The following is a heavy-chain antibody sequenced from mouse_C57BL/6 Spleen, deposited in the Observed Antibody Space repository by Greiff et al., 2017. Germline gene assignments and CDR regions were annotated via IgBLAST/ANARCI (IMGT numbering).Heavy chain of an antibody. CDR2: ISSGSSTI. D-gene: IGHD1-1*01. CDR1: GFTFSDYG. V-gene: IGHV5-17*01. CDR3: AREDYYGSSYDYAMDY. Sequence: EVHLVESGGGLVKPGGSLKLSCAASGFTFSDYGMHWVRQAPEKGLEWVAYISSGSSTIYYADTVKGRFTISRDNAKNTLFLQMTSLRSEDTAMYYCAREDYYGSSYDYAMDYWGQGTSVTVSS. J-gene: IGHJ4*01.